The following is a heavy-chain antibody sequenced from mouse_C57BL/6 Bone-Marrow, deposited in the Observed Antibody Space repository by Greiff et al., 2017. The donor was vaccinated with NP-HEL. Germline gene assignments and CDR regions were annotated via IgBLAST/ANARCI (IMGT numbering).Heavy chain of an antibody. CDR1: GYSITSDY. CDR3: ARATNYFDY. J-gene: IGHJ2*01. D-gene: IGHD6-1*01. V-gene: IGHV3-8*01. CDR2: ISYCGST. Sequence: EVKLVESGPGLAKPSQSLSLTCSVTGYSITSDYWNWIRKFPGNKLEYMGYISYCGSTYYNPSLKSRISITRDTSKNQYSLQLNSVTTENTATYYGARATNYFDYWGQGTTLTVSS.